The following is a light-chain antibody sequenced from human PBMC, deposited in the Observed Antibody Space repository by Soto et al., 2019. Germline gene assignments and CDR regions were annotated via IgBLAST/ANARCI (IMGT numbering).Light chain of an antibody. J-gene: IGKJ5*01. Sequence: EIVMTQSPATLSVSPGERATLSCRASQSISSYLAWYQQKPGQAPRLLIYGASARALGIPARFSGSGSGTEFTLTISSLEPEDFAVYSCQQHNTWPITFGQGTRLEIK. CDR2: GAS. CDR3: QQHNTWPIT. CDR1: QSISSY. V-gene: IGKV3-15*01.